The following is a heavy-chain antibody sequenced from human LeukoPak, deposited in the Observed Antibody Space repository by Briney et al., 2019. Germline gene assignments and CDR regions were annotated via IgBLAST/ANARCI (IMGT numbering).Heavy chain of an antibody. J-gene: IGHJ3*02. Sequence: ASVKVSCKASGYTFTGYYMHWVRQAPGQGLEWMGWINPHSGGTNYAQKFQGRVSMTRDTSISTVYMELSRLRSDDTAVYYCARVGYYGSGSYYSWDDAFDIWGQGTMVTVSS. V-gene: IGHV1-2*02. CDR1: GYTFTGYY. CDR3: ARVGYYGSGSYYSWDDAFDI. CDR2: INPHSGGT. D-gene: IGHD3-10*01.